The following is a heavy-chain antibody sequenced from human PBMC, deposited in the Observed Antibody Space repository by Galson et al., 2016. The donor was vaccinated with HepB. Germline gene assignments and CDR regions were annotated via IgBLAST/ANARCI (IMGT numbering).Heavy chain of an antibody. CDR3: AKGPGWAVAKRYLDY. CDR1: GFTFISNYD. J-gene: IGHJ4*02. Sequence: SLRLSCAASGFTFISNYDMHWVRQAPGKGLEWVSSISWNSGDIVYADSVKGRFTISRDNAKSSLYLQMNSLRDEDTALYYCAKGPGWAVAKRYLDYWGQGTLVIVSS. D-gene: IGHD6-19*01. V-gene: IGHV3-9*01. CDR2: ISWNSGDI.